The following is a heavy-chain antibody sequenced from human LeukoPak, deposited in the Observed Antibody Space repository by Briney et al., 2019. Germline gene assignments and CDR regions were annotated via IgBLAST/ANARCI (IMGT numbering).Heavy chain of an antibody. CDR2: INPNSGAT. J-gene: IGHJ5*02. D-gene: IGHD2-2*01. CDR3: ARDGGWYQLLWWFDP. V-gene: IGHV1-2*02. Sequence: ASVKVSCKASVYTFTGYYMHWVRQAPGRGLEWMGWINPNSGATKYAQKFQGRVTMTRDTSISTAYMEVSRLRFDDTAVYYCARDGGWYQLLWWFDPWGQGTLVTVSS. CDR1: VYTFTGYY.